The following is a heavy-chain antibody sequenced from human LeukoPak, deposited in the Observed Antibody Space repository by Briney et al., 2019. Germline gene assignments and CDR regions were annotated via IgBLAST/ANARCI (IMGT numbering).Heavy chain of an antibody. CDR2: IDWDDDK. V-gene: IGHV2-70*01. CDR1: GFSLSTSGMC. CDR3: ARTLRKDYDILTGYSPYYFDY. D-gene: IGHD3-9*01. Sequence: SGPTLVNPTQTLTLTCTFSGFSLSTSGMCVSWIRQPPGKALEWLALIDWDDDKYYSTSLKTRLTISKDTSKNQVVLTMTNMDPVDTATYYCARTLRKDYDILTGYSPYYFDYWGQGTLVTVSS. J-gene: IGHJ4*02.